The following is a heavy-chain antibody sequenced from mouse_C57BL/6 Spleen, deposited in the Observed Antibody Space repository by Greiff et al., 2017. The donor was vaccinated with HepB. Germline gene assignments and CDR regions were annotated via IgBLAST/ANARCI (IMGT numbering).Heavy chain of an antibody. J-gene: IGHJ3*01. D-gene: IGHD2-12*01. V-gene: IGHV1-15*01. CDR2: IDPETGGT. Sequence: VQLQQSGAELVRPGASVTLSCKASGYTFTDYEMHWVKQTPVHGLEWIGAIDPETGGTAYNQKFKGKAILTADKSSSTAYMELRSLTSEDSAVFYCTRKGSYESDFAYWGQGTLVTVSA. CDR3: TRKGSYESDFAY. CDR1: GYTFTDYE.